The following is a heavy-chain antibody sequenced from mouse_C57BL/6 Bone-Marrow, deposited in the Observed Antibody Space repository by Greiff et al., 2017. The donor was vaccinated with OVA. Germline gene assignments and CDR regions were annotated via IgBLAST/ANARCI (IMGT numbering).Heavy chain of an antibody. D-gene: IGHD2-4*01. J-gene: IGHJ2*01. V-gene: IGHV1-26*01. CDR1: GYTFTDYY. CDR3: AIYYDYLDY. CDR2: INPNNGGT. Sequence: EVQLQQSGPELVKPGASVKISCKASGYTFTDYYMNWVKQSHGKSLEWIGDINPNNGGTSYNQKFKGKAKLTVDKSSSTAYMELRSLTSEDSAVYYCAIYYDYLDYWGQGTTLTVSS.